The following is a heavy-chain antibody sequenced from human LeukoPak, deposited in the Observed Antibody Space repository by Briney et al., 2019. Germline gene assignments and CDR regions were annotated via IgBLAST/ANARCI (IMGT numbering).Heavy chain of an antibody. CDR2: NSGGST. V-gene: IGHV3-23*01. D-gene: IGHD2-15*01. CDR1: GFTFSSYA. CDR3: VRGYSFGPYGMDV. J-gene: IGHJ6*02. Sequence: PGGSLRLSCAASGFTFSSYAMSWVRQAPGKGLEWVSTNSGGSTYDADSVKGRFTISRDNSKNTVYLEMNSLRAEDTAVYFCVRGYSFGPYGMDVWGQGTTVTVSS.